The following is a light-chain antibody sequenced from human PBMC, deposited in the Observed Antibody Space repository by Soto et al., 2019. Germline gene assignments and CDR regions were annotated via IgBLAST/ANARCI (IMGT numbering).Light chain of an antibody. CDR3: SSYTSSSTDV. CDR2: EVS. Sequence: QSALTQPASVSGSPGQSITISCTGTSSDVGGYNYVSWYQQHPGKAPKLMIYEVSNRPSGLSNRFSGSKSGNTASLTISGLQAEDAADYYCSSYTSSSTDVFGTGTKVTVL. V-gene: IGLV2-14*01. CDR1: SSDVGGYNY. J-gene: IGLJ1*01.